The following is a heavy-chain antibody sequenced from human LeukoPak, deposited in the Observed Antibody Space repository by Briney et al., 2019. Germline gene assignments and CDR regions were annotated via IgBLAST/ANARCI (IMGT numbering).Heavy chain of an antibody. D-gene: IGHD1-1*01. CDR2: ISDSGANT. CDR1: GFTFSSYS. J-gene: IGHJ4*02. Sequence: SGGSLRLSCAASGFTFSSYSMSWVRQAPGKGLEWVSLISDSGANTYYTDSVKGRFTISRDNSKNSLYLQMNSLRADDTAVYYCAKGRWSPDYWGQGTLVTVSS. V-gene: IGHV3-23*01. CDR3: AKGRWSPDY.